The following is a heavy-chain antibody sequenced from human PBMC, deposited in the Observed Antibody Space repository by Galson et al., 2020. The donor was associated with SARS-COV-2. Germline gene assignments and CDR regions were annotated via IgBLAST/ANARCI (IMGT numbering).Heavy chain of an antibody. CDR3: ARAPHCSGATCFGGGHSFDI. Sequence: ASETLSLTCNVSGYSMSSGYHWGWIRQPPGKGLEWIGSTYRDGSTYYNPSLLSRITISVDTSKNQFSVNLRSVTAADTAVYYCARAPHCSGATCFGGGHSFDIWSQGTMVSVSS. CDR2: TYRDGST. J-gene: IGHJ3*02. D-gene: IGHD2-2*01. CDR1: GYSMSSGYH. V-gene: IGHV4-38-2*02.